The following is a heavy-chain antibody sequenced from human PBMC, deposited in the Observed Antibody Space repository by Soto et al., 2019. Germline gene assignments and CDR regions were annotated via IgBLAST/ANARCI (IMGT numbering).Heavy chain of an antibody. CDR3: ASLLRGYSGTGDY. D-gene: IGHD5-12*01. CDR1: GGTFSSSA. J-gene: IGHJ4*02. Sequence: QVQLVQSGAEVKKPGSSVKVSCKASGGTFSSSAISWVRQAPGQGLEWMGGIIPIFGTANYAQKFQGRVTITADESTSTAYMELSSLRSEDTDVYYCASLLRGYSGTGDYWGQGTLVTVSS. V-gene: IGHV1-69*12. CDR2: IIPIFGTA.